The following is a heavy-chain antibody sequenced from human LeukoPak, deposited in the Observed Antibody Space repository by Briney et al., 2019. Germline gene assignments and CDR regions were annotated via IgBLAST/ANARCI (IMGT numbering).Heavy chain of an antibody. V-gene: IGHV3-21*01. D-gene: IGHD3-16*02. CDR3: ARDRYYDYVWGSYPPDY. CDR2: ISSSSSYI. J-gene: IGHJ4*02. CDR1: GFTFSSYS. Sequence: PGGSLRLSCAAPGFTFSSYSMNWVRQAPGKGLEGVSSISSSSSYIYYADSVKGRFTISRDNAKNSLYLQMNSLRAEDTAVYYCARDRYYDYVWGSYPPDYWGQGTLVTVSS.